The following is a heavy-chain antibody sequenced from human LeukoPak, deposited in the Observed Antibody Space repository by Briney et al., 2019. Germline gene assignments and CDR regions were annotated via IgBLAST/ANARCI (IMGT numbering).Heavy chain of an antibody. CDR2: ISWDGGST. CDR3: AKDFGAGYYYGFNDY. V-gene: IGHV3-43D*04. CDR1: GFTFDDYA. J-gene: IGHJ4*02. D-gene: IGHD3-10*01. Sequence: GGSLRLSCAASGFTFDDYAMHWVRQAPGKGLEWVSLISWDGGSTYYADSVKGRFTISRDNSKNSLYLQMNSLRAEDTALYYCAKDFGAGYYYGFNDYWGQGTLVTVSS.